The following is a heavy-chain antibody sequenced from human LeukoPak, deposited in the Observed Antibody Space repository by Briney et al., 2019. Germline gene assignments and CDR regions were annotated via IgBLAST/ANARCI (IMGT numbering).Heavy chain of an antibody. J-gene: IGHJ5*02. V-gene: IGHV3-7*01. Sequence: GSLRLSCAASGFTFSSYWMSWVRQAPGKGLEWVANIKQDGSEKYYVDSVKGRFTISRDNAKNSLYLQMNSLRAEDTAVYYCAGSYIGGWFDPWGQGTLVTVSS. D-gene: IGHD1-26*01. CDR3: AGSYIGGWFDP. CDR2: IKQDGSEK. CDR1: GFTFSSYW.